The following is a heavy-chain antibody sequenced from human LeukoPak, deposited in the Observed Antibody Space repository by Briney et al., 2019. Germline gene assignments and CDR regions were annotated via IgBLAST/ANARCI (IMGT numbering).Heavy chain of an antibody. Sequence: SETLSLTCTVSGGSISSYYWSWIRQPPGKGLEWIGYIYYSGSTNYNPSLKSRVTISVDTSNNQFSLKLSSVTAAATAVYYCARVGAKVYASDYYYYMDVWGKGTTVTVSS. CDR3: ARVGAKVYASDYYYYMDV. V-gene: IGHV4-59*01. D-gene: IGHD2-8*01. CDR2: IYYSGST. CDR1: GGSISSYY. J-gene: IGHJ6*03.